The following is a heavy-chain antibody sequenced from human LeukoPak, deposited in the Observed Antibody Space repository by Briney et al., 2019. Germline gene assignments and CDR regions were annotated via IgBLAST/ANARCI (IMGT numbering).Heavy chain of an antibody. D-gene: IGHD6-13*01. Sequence: SETLSLTCTVSGYSISSGNYWGWIRQPPGKGLEWIGSIYHTGSTYYNLSLKSRVTISVDTSNKQFSLKLSSVTAADTAVYFCARETYTSSQRDYWGQGTLVTVSS. CDR1: GYSISSGNY. CDR3: ARETYTSSQRDY. V-gene: IGHV4-38-2*02. CDR2: IYHTGST. J-gene: IGHJ4*02.